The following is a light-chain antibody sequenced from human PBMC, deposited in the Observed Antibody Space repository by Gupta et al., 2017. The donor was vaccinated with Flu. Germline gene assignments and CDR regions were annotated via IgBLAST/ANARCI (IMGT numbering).Light chain of an antibody. CDR1: QSITKY. Sequence: IQMTQSPSSLSASVGDRVTITCRASQSITKYLSWYQQKPGKAPKLLIYAASTLQSGVPSRFSGSGSGTDFTLTISSLQPEDFATYYCQQTKGTFGQGTKLEIK. CDR2: AAS. V-gene: IGKV1-39*01. J-gene: IGKJ2*01. CDR3: QQTKGT.